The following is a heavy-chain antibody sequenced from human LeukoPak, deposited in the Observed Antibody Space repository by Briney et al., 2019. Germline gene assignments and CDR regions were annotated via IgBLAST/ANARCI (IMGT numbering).Heavy chain of an antibody. J-gene: IGHJ6*03. CDR3: ARVLTHYMDV. D-gene: IGHD2/OR15-2a*01. CDR1: GGSISSSSYY. V-gene: IGHV4-39*07. CDR2: IYYSGST. Sequence: SETLSLTCTVSGGSISSSSYYWGWIRQPPGKGLEWIGSIYYSGSTYYNPSLKSRVTISVDTSKNQFSLKLSSVTAADTAVYYCARVLTHYMDVWGKGTTVTVS.